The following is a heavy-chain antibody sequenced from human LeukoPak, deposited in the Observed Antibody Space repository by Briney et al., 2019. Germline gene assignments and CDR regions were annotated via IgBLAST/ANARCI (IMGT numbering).Heavy chain of an antibody. CDR3: AKAMVRGVIDY. D-gene: IGHD3-10*01. J-gene: IGHJ4*02. V-gene: IGHV1-46*01. Sequence: GASVKVSCKASGYTFTSYYMHWVRQAPGQGLEWMGIINPSGGSTSYAQKFQGRVTMTRDTSTSTVYMELSSLRSEDTAVYYCAKAMVRGVIDYWGQGTLVTVSS. CDR1: GYTFTSYY. CDR2: INPSGGST.